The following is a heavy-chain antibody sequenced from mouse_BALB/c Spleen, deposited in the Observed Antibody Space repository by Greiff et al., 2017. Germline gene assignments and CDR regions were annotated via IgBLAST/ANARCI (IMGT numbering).Heavy chain of an antibody. CDR1: GFTFSSYA. J-gene: IGHJ3*01. CDR2: ISSGGSYT. V-gene: IGHV5-9-4*01. CDR3: AKTTVVEGFAY. Sequence: EVQRVESGGGLVKPGGSLKLSCAASGFTFSSYAMSWVRQSPEKRLEWVAEISSGGSYTYYPDTVTGRFTISRDNAKNTLYLEMSSLRSEDTAMYYCAKTTVVEGFAYWGQGTLVTVSA. D-gene: IGHD1-1*01.